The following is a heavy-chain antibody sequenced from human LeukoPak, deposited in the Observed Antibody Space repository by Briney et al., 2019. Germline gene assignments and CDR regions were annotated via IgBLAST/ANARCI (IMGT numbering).Heavy chain of an antibody. CDR1: GGTFRSYA. CDR2: IIPIFGTA. CDR3: ARHPGYCSSTSCYTATNYYYYYYMDV. D-gene: IGHD2-2*02. Sequence: ASVKVSXKASGGTFRSYAISWVRQAPGQGLEWIGGIIPIFGTANYAQKFQGRVTITADESTSTAYMELSSLRSEDTAVYYCARHPGYCSSTSCYTATNYYYYYYMDVWGKGTTVTVSS. V-gene: IGHV1-69*13. J-gene: IGHJ6*03.